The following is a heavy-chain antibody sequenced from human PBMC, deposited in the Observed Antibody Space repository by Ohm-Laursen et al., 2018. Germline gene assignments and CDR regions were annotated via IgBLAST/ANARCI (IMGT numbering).Heavy chain of an antibody. CDR2: IYPNSGNT. D-gene: IGHD5-24*01. V-gene: IGHV1-2*02. J-gene: IGHJ6*02. CDR3: ARANPRLDV. Sequence: ASVKVSCKASGDAFLGYYLHWVRQAPGQGLEWMGSIYPNSGNTDFAQKFQGRVSMTRNTSIGTAYMELSSLRSEDTAVYYCARANPRLDVWGQGTTVTVSS. CDR1: GDAFLGYY.